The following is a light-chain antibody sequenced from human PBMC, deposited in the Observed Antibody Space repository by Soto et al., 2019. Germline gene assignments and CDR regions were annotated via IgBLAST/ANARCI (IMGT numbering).Light chain of an antibody. V-gene: IGKV3-20*01. J-gene: IGKJ5*01. CDR2: GAF. CDR3: QQYTSSLIT. CDR1: QSVSSNY. Sequence: VLTQSPGTLSLSPGERATFSCRTSQSVSSNYLAWYQQKPGQAPRLLIYGAFKRATGIPDRFSGSGSGTDFTLTISRLEPEDFAVYYCQQYTSSLITFGQGTRLEIK.